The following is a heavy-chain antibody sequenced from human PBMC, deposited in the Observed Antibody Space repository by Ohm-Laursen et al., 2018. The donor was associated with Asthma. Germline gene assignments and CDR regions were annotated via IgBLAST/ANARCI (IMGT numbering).Heavy chain of an antibody. V-gene: IGHV3-7*01. CDR2: IKQDGSEK. CDR3: AKDSGYDYYYYYGMDV. J-gene: IGHJ6*02. D-gene: IGHD5-12*01. CDR1: GFTFSSYW. Sequence: SLRLSCAASGFTFSSYWMSWVRQAPGKGLEWVANIKQDGSEKYYVDSVKGRFTISRDNAKNSPYLQMNSLRAEDTAVYYCAKDSGYDYYYYYGMDVWGQGTTVTVSS.